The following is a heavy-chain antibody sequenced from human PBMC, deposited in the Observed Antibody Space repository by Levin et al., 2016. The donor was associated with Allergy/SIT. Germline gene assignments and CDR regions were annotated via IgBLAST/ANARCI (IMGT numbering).Heavy chain of an antibody. CDR1: GYTFTSYY. CDR2: INPSGGST. D-gene: IGHD6-13*01. V-gene: IGHV1-46*01. J-gene: IGHJ6*02. Sequence: ASVKVSCKASGYTFTSYYMHWVRQAPGQGLEWMGIINPSGGSTSYAQKFQGRVTMTRDTSTSTVYMELSSLRSEDTAVYYCARVREASSSSWFTWDYYGMDVWGQGTTVTVSS. CDR3: ARVREASSSSWFTWDYYGMDV.